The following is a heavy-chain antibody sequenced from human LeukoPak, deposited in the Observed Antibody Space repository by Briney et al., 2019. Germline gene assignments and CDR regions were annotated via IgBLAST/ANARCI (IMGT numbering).Heavy chain of an antibody. J-gene: IGHJ3*02. CDR2: IKQDGSEK. D-gene: IGHD2-2*01. CDR1: GFTFSSYW. V-gene: IGHV3-7*01. Sequence: PGGSLRLSCAASGFTFSSYWMSWVRQAPGKGLEWVANIKQDGSEKYYADSVKGRFTISRDNAKNSLYLQMNSLRAEDTAVYYCARRYCSSTSCYVAFDIWGQGTMVTVSS. CDR3: ARRYCSSTSCYVAFDI.